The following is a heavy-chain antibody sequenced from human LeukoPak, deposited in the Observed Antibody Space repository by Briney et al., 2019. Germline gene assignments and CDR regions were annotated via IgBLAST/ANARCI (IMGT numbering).Heavy chain of an antibody. Sequence: GGSLRLSCAASGFTFNSYAMYWVRQAPGKGLEWVSGIFGSGGSAHYADSVKGRFTIFRDNSKNTVYLQMNSLRAEDTAVYYCAKTITGYSSGRYPGWPVDYWGQGTLVTVSS. CDR3: AKTITGYSSGRYPGWPVDY. D-gene: IGHD6-19*01. CDR1: GFTFNSYA. CDR2: IFGSGGSA. V-gene: IGHV3-23*01. J-gene: IGHJ4*02.